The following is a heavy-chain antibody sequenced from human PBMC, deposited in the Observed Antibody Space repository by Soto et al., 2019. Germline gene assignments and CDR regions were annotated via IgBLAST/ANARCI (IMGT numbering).Heavy chain of an antibody. V-gene: IGHV3-49*03. J-gene: IGHJ4*02. CDR1: GFTFGDYA. CDR2: IRSKAYGGTT. CDR3: TRGQRIAVAGSYYFAY. Sequence: PGGSLRLSCTASGFTFGDYAMSWFRQAPGKGLEWVGFIRSKAYGGTTEYAASVKGRFTISRDDSKSIANLQMNSLKTEDTAVYYCTRGQRIAVAGSYYFAYWGQGTLVTVSS. D-gene: IGHD6-19*01.